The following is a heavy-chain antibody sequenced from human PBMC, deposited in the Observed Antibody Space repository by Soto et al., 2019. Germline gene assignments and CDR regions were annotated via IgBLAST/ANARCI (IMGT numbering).Heavy chain of an antibody. Sequence: QVQLVESGGGVVQPGRSLRLSCAASGFTFLDYGMHWVRQAPGKGLQWVAVISYEATNKYYADSVKGRFTISRDNSKNTLFLHMNSLRAEDTAVYHCAKERRPCSGGNCYYNYFYGMDVWGQGTTVTVSS. CDR2: ISYEATNK. CDR3: AKERRPCSGGNCYYNYFYGMDV. D-gene: IGHD2-15*01. J-gene: IGHJ6*02. V-gene: IGHV3-30*18. CDR1: GFTFLDYG.